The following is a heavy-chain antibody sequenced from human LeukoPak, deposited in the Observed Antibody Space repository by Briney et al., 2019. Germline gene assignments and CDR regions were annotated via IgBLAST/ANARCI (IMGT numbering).Heavy chain of an antibody. V-gene: IGHV3-23*01. CDR3: AKDGTVAGLHYYFGY. J-gene: IGHJ4*02. Sequence: GGSLRFSCAASGFTFSSYAMSWVRQAPGKGLEWVSVISGIGGSTYYADSVEGRFTISRDNSKNTLSLQMNSLRAEDTAVYYCAKDGTVAGLHYYFGYWGQGTQVTVSS. CDR1: GFTFSSYA. CDR2: ISGIGGST. D-gene: IGHD6-19*01.